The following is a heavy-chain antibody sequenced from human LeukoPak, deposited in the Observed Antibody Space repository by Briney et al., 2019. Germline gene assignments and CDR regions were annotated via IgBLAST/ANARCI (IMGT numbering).Heavy chain of an antibody. J-gene: IGHJ5*02. Sequence: GASVKVSCKASGYTCTSYYMHWVRQAPGQGLEWMGIINPSGGSTSYAQKFQGRVTMTRDASTSTVYMELSSLRSEDTAVYYCARDVVSGWYRGWFDPWGQGTLVTVSS. D-gene: IGHD6-19*01. CDR2: INPSGGST. CDR3: ARDVVSGWYRGWFDP. CDR1: GYTCTSYY. V-gene: IGHV1-46*01.